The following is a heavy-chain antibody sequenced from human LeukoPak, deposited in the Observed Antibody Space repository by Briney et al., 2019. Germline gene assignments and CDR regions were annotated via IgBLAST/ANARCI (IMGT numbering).Heavy chain of an antibody. D-gene: IGHD3-16*01. CDR2: IYYSGST. CDR3: ARGDGMDV. Sequence: SETLSLSCTVTGGTNRRYYWMWMRQPPCKHLEWIGYIYYSGSTNYHPSLKSRVTMSVDTSKNQFSLKLSSVTAADTAVYYCARGDGMDVWGQGTTVTVSS. J-gene: IGHJ6*02. CDR1: GGTNRRYY. V-gene: IGHV4-59*01.